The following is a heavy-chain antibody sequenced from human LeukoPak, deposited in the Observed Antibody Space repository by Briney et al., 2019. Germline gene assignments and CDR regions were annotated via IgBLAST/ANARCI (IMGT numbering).Heavy chain of an antibody. CDR1: EYTFTNYN. CDR3: AREGGRQQLVNALFH. D-gene: IGHD6-13*01. J-gene: IGHJ4*02. CDR2: MNPNSGNT. V-gene: IGHV1-8*01. Sequence: GASVKVSCKASEYTFTNYNINWVRQATGQGLGWMGWMNPNSGNTDYAQKFQGRVTMTRNTSISTAYMELSSLRSEDTAVYYCAREGGRQQLVNALFHWGPGTLVTVSS.